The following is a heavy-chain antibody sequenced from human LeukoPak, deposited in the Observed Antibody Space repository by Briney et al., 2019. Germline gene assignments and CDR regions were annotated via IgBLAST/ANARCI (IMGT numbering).Heavy chain of an antibody. Sequence: GGSLRLSCAASGFSFTSFAMSWVRQAPGKGLEWVSAISGSGESTYYEDSVKGRFTISRDNSKNTVDVQMNSLRAEDTAVYYCAKDVGGTNFHYMDVWGKGTTVIVSS. CDR1: GFSFTSFA. J-gene: IGHJ6*03. V-gene: IGHV3-23*01. CDR3: AKDVGGTNFHYMDV. D-gene: IGHD1-26*01. CDR2: ISGSGEST.